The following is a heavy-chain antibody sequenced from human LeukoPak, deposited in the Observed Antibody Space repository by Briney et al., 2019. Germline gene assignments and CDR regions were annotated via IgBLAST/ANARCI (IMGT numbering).Heavy chain of an antibody. Sequence: SETLSLTCTVSGGSISSSSYYWGWIRQPPGKGLEWIANIYYSGITYHNPSLKSRVTISVDTSNNQFSLKLSPVTAADTAVYYCARLGRPDGFDIWGQGTIVTVSS. CDR3: ARLGRPDGFDI. J-gene: IGHJ3*02. CDR1: GGSISSSSYY. V-gene: IGHV4-39*01. CDR2: IYYSGIT.